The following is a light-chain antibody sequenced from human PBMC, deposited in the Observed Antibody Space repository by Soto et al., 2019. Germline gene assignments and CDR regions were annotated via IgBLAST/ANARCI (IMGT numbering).Light chain of an antibody. V-gene: IGKV4-1*01. J-gene: IGKJ2*01. CDR3: QQYYSTPPYT. CDR2: WAS. Sequence: IVMTQSPDSLAVSLGERATINCKSSQSVLYSSNNKNYLAWYRQKPGQPPKLLIYWASIRESVVPDRISGSGSGTDFTLTISSLQAEDVAVYYCQQYYSTPPYTFGQGTKLEIK. CDR1: QSVLYSSNNKNY.